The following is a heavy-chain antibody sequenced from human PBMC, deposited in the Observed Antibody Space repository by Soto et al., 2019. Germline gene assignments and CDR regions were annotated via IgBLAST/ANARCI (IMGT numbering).Heavy chain of an antibody. J-gene: IGHJ4*02. V-gene: IGHV3-30*18. Sequence: GGSLRLSCAASGFTFSSYGMHWVRQAPGKGLEWVAVISYDGSNKYYADSVKGRFTISRDNSKNTLYLQMNSLRAEDTAVYYCAKDSTAGPHYWGQGTLVTVSS. CDR3: AKDSTAGPHY. CDR1: GFTFSSYG. CDR2: ISYDGSNK. D-gene: IGHD6-13*01.